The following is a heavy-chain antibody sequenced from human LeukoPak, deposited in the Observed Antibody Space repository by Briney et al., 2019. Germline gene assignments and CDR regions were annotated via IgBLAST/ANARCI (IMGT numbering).Heavy chain of an antibody. D-gene: IGHD4-17*01. V-gene: IGHV4-31*03. CDR3: ARDRGYGDYYYYYGMDV. CDR2: IYYSGST. J-gene: IGHJ6*02. CDR1: GGSISSGGYY. Sequence: SETLSLTCTVSGGSISSGGYYWSWIRQHPGKGLEWIGYIYYSGSTNYNPSLKSRVTISVDKSKNQFSLKLSSVTAADTAVYYCARDRGYGDYYYYYGMDVWGQGTTVTVSS.